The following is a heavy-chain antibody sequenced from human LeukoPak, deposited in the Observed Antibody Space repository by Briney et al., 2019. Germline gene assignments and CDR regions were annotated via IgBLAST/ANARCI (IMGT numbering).Heavy chain of an antibody. D-gene: IGHD3-9*01. CDR2: ISWNSGRR. CDR3: AKGPDYDILTPIDY. V-gene: IGHV3-9*03. CDR1: GFTFDDYA. J-gene: IGHJ4*02. Sequence: GRSLRLSCVGSGFTFDDYAMHWVRHAPGKGLEWVSGISWNSGRRGYADSVKGRFTISRDNAKTSLYLQMNSLRAEDMALYYCAKGPDYDILTPIDYWGQGTLVTVSS.